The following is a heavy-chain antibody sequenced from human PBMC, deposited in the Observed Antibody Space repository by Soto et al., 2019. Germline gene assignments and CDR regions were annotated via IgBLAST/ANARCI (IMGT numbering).Heavy chain of an antibody. CDR3: AKPLLGYCSGGSCYTLDYYYYMDV. CDR1: GFTFRSYA. Sequence: GGSLRLSCASSGFTFRSYAMSLVRQAPGKGLEWVSAISGSGGSTYYADSVKGRFTISRDNSKNTLYLQMNSLRAEDTAVYYCAKPLLGYCSGGSCYTLDYYYYMDVWGKGTTVTVSS. D-gene: IGHD2-15*01. V-gene: IGHV3-23*01. J-gene: IGHJ6*03. CDR2: ISGSGGST.